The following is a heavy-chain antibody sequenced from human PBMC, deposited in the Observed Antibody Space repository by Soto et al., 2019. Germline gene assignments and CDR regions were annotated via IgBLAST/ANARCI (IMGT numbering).Heavy chain of an antibody. J-gene: IGHJ4*02. V-gene: IGHV1-69-2*01. CDR1: GYTFTDYY. Sequence: EVQLVQSGTDVKKPGATVKISCKASGYTFTDYYVHWVQQAPGKGLQWMGLVDPEDGQTAYAEKFQGRVTLTADSSTDTAFLQLSGLTYDETAVYYCAIRRAYSNTWYYFDNWGQGTLVTVSS. D-gene: IGHD6-13*01. CDR2: VDPEDGQT. CDR3: AIRRAYSNTWYYFDN.